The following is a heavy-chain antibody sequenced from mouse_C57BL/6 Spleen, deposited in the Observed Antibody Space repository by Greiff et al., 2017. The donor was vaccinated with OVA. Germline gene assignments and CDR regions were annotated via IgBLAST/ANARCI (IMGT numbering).Heavy chain of an antibody. J-gene: IGHJ2*01. CDR1: GYAFSSSW. Sequence: QVQLQQSGPELVKPGASVKISCKASGYAFSSSWMNWVKQRPGKGLEWIGRIYPGDGDTNYNGKFKGKATLTADKSSSTAYMQLSSLTSEDSAVYFCARRDGYYHDFDYWGQGTTLTVSS. CDR3: ARRDGYYHDFDY. D-gene: IGHD2-3*01. V-gene: IGHV1-82*01. CDR2: IYPGDGDT.